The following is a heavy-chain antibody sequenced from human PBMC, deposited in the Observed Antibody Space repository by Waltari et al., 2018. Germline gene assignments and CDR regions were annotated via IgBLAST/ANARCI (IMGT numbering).Heavy chain of an antibody. D-gene: IGHD2-21*01. CDR2: INHSGST. CDR3: AREGGYSLYSQGPYYYYYMDV. V-gene: IGHV4-34*01. J-gene: IGHJ6*03. CDR1: GGSFRGYY. Sequence: QVQLQQWGAGLLKPSETLSLTCAVYGGSFRGYYWSWIRPPPGPGLEWIGEINHSGSTNYNPSLKSRVTISVDTSKNQFSLKLSSVTAADTAVYYCAREGGYSLYSQGPYYYYYMDVWGKGTTVTISS.